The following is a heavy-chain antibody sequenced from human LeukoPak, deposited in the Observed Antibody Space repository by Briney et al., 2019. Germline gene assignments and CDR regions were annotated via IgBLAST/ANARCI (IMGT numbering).Heavy chain of an antibody. V-gene: IGHV4-31*03. D-gene: IGHD3-22*01. J-gene: IGHJ3*02. Sequence: SETLSLTCTVSGGSISSGGYYWSWIRQHPGKGLEWIGYIYYSGSTYYNPSLKSRVTIPVDTSKNQFSLKLSSVTAADTAVYYCARVGDSSVAFDIWGQGTMVTVSS. CDR3: ARVGDSSVAFDI. CDR1: GGSISSGGYY. CDR2: IYYSGST.